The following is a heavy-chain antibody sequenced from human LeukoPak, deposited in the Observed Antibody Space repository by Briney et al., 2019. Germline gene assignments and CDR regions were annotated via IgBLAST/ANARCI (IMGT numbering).Heavy chain of an antibody. CDR1: GGSISSYY. CDR3: ARVYSSSWYEGYYYGMDV. D-gene: IGHD6-13*01. V-gene: IGHV4-4*07. J-gene: IGHJ6*02. CDR2: IYTSGST. Sequence: PSETLSLTCTVSGGSISSYYWSWIRQPAGKGLEWIGRIYTSGSTNYNPSLKSRVTMSVDTSKNQFSLKLSSVTAADTAVYYCARVYSSSWYEGYYYGMDVWGQGTTVTVSS.